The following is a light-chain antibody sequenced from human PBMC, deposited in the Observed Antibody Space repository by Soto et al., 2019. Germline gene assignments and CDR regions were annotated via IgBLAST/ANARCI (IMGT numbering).Light chain of an antibody. CDR3: SSYSSGSTLGV. V-gene: IGLV2-14*01. J-gene: IGLJ3*02. Sequence: QPASVSGSPGQSITISCTGTSSDIGGYKYVSWYQHHPGKVPQLIIYEVNNRPSGVSNRFSGSKSGNTASLTISGLQAEDEAVYYCSSYSSGSTLGVFGGGTQLTVL. CDR1: SSDIGGYKY. CDR2: EVN.